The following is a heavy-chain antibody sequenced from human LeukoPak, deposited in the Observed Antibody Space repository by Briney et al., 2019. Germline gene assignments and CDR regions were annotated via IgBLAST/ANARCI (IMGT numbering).Heavy chain of an antibody. CDR3: AKDLKSSGLNCYFDY. V-gene: IGHV3-9*01. CDR2: ISWNSGSI. CDR1: GFTFDDYA. Sequence: GGSLRLSCAPSGFTFDDYAMHWVRQAPGKGLEWVSGISWNSGSIGHADSVKGRFTISRDNAKNSLYLQMNSLRGEDTALYYCAKDLKSSGLNCYFDYWGQGTLVTVSS. D-gene: IGHD6-19*01. J-gene: IGHJ4*02.